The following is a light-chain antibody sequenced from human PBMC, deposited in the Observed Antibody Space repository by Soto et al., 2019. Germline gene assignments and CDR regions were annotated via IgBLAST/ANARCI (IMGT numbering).Light chain of an antibody. V-gene: IGKV3-15*01. Sequence: EIVLTQSPGPLSVSPGERATLSCRASQSVSSKLAWYQQKPGQAPRLLFYGASTGATSIPARFSGSGSETEFTLSISSLQSEDFAVYYCQQYNNWPGTFGQGTKVEIK. CDR1: QSVSSK. CDR3: QQYNNWPGT. J-gene: IGKJ1*01. CDR2: GAS.